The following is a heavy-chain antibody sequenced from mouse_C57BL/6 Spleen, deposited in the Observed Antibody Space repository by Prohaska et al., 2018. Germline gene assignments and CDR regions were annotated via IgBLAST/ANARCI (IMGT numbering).Heavy chain of an antibody. Sequence: QRHGKSLEWIGDINPNNGGTSYNQKFKGKATLTVDKSSSTAYMELRSLTSEDSAVYYCAREENYYGSKGYWGQGTTLTVSS. CDR3: AREENYYGSKGY. J-gene: IGHJ2*01. D-gene: IGHD1-1*01. CDR2: INPNNGGT. V-gene: IGHV1-26*01.